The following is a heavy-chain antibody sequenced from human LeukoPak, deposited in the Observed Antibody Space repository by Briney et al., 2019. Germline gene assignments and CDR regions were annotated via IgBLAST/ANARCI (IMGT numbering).Heavy chain of an antibody. J-gene: IGHJ4*02. CDR1: GYTFTGYY. Sequence: GGSLKFSGKASGYTFTGYYMHWVRQAPGQGLEWMGWINPNSGGTNYAQKFQGRVTMTRDTSISTAYMELSRRRSDDTAVYYCARRRQSVIAYWGQGTLVTVSS. D-gene: IGHD2-21*01. CDR3: ARRRQSVIAY. V-gene: IGHV1-2*02. CDR2: INPNSGGT.